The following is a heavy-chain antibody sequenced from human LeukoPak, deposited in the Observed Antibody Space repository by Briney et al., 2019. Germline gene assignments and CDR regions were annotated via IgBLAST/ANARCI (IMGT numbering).Heavy chain of an antibody. CDR1: GFTFRDYT. D-gene: IGHD6-13*01. CDR3: ARSLPYGTTWYGRSDF. V-gene: IGHV3-21*04. J-gene: IGHJ4*02. Sequence: GGSLRLSCAASGFTFRDYTMNWVRQSPGKGLEWVSAINKGGTFIKYADSVKGRFTISRDNAMNSLYLQMNSLRAEDTAIYYCARSLPYGTTWYGRSDFWGQGTLVTVSS. CDR2: INKGGTFI.